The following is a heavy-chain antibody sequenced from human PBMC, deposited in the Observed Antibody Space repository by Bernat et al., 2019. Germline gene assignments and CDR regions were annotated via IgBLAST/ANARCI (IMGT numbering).Heavy chain of an antibody. V-gene: IGHV3-23*01. Sequence: EVQLLESGGGLIQPGGSLRLSCTASGFTFSSHAMSWVRQAPGKGLHWVSAISASGGYSYYADNVKGRFTSSRDNSKNTLYLQMSSLRAEETAIYYCTLFNYWGQGTLVTVSS. J-gene: IGHJ4*02. CDR2: ISASGGYS. CDR1: GFTFSSHA. CDR3: TLFNY.